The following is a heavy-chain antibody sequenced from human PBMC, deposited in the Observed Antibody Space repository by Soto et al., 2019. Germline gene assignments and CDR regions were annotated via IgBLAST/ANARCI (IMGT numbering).Heavy chain of an antibody. CDR1: GDAITRHY. D-gene: IGHD4-17*01. CDR2: FFHTGTA. V-gene: IGHV4-59*11. Sequence: ASETLSLTCSVSGDAITRHYWSWIRQSPGKGLEWLGYFFHTGTALFNPSLRSRVTMSMDASKNQFSLKLTSVIPADTAVYFCVRNYGGNSQFFDLWGRGTLVTVSS. J-gene: IGHJ2*01. CDR3: VRNYGGNSQFFDL.